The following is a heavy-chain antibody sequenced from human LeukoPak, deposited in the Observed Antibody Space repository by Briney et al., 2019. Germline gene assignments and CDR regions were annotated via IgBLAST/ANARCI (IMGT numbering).Heavy chain of an antibody. CDR1: GGSISSYY. CDR2: IYYSGST. J-gene: IGHJ5*02. V-gene: IGHV4-59*01. D-gene: IGHD4-17*01. CDR3: ARNTVTYNWFDP. Sequence: SSETLSLTCTVSGGSISSYYWSWIRQPPGKGLEWIGYIYYSGSTNYNPSLKSRVTISVDTSKNQFSLKLSSVTAADTAVYYCARNTVTYNWFDPWGQGTLVTVSS.